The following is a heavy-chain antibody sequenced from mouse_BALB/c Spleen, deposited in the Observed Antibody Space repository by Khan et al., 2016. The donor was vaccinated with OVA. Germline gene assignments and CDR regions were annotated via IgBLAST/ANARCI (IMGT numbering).Heavy chain of an antibody. V-gene: IGHV1S132*01. Sequence: VQLQQSGAELVRPGASVKLSCKTSGYIFTSYWIHWVKQRSGQGLEWIARIYPGTDNTYYNEKLRDKATLTADKSSSTAYIQLSSLKSEDSAVYCCAREEALYYFAYWGQGTTLTVSS. CDR2: IYPGTDNT. CDR1: GYIFTSYW. D-gene: IGHD1-1*01. CDR3: AREEALYYFAY. J-gene: IGHJ2*01.